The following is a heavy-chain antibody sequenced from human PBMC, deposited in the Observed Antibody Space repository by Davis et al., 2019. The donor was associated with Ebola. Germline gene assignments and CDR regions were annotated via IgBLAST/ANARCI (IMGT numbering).Heavy chain of an antibody. V-gene: IGHV4-59*01. D-gene: IGHD3-3*01. J-gene: IGHJ4*02. CDR3: ARDTGWS. CDR2: IYYSGST. Sequence: PSETLSLTCTVSGGSISSYYWSWIRQPPGKGLEWIGYIYYSGSTNYNPSLKSRVTISVDTSKNQFSLKLSSVTAADTAVYYCARDTGWSWGQGTLVTVSS. CDR1: GGSISSYY.